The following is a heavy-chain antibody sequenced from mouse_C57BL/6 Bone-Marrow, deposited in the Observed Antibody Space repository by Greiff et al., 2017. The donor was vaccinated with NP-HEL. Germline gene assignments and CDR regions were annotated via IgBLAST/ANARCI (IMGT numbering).Heavy chain of an antibody. Sequence: VKLMESGAELVRPGSSVKLSCKASGYTFTSYWMDWVKQRPGQGLEWIGNIYPSDSETHYNQKFKDKATLTVDKSSSTAYMQLSSLTSEDSAVYYCAKVTEERYFDVWGTGTTVTVSS. CDR1: GYTFTSYW. V-gene: IGHV1-61*01. CDR3: AKVTEERYFDV. J-gene: IGHJ1*03. CDR2: IYPSDSET. D-gene: IGHD2-1*01.